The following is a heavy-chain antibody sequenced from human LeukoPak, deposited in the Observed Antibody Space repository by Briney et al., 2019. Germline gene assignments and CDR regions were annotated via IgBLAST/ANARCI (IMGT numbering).Heavy chain of an antibody. V-gene: IGHV1-2*02. CDR2: INPNSGGT. D-gene: IGHD3-16*01. CDR1: GYTFTGYY. Sequence: GASVKVSCKASGYTFTGYYMHWVRQAPGQGLEWMGWINPNSGGTNYAQKLQGRVTMTTDTSTSTAYMELSRLRSDDTAVYYCAREFPVLNYMDVWGKGTTVTISS. CDR3: AREFPVLNYMDV. J-gene: IGHJ6*03.